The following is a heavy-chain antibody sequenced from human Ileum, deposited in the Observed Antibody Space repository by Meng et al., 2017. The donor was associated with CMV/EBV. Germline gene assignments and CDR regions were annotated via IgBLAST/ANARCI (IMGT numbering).Heavy chain of an antibody. CDR2: ISSSGDYT. J-gene: IGHJ4*02. CDR3: TTVHYYAINY. D-gene: IGHD1-26*01. Sequence: QVQLGESGGGLVKPGGSLRLSCAASGLTFSDQYMSWIRQAPGKGLELISYISSSGDYTNYADSVRGRFTVSRDNAKNSLYLQLNSLRAEDTALYYCTTVHYYAINYWGQGTLVTVSS. CDR1: GLTFSDQY. V-gene: IGHV3-11*06.